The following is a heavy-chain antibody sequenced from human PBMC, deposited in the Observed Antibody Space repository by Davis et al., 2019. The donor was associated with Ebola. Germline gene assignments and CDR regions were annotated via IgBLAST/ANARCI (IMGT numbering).Heavy chain of an antibody. CDR3: ARDPRNYVWGSYRTYGMDV. CDR1: GFTFSSYG. V-gene: IGHV3-33*01. CDR2: IWYDGSNK. Sequence: GESLKISCAASGFTFSSYGMHWVCQAPGKGLEWVAVIWYDGSNKYYADSVKGRFTISRDNSKNTLYLQMNSLRAEDTAVYYCARDPRNYVWGSYRTYGMDVWGQGTTVTVSS. J-gene: IGHJ6*02. D-gene: IGHD3-16*02.